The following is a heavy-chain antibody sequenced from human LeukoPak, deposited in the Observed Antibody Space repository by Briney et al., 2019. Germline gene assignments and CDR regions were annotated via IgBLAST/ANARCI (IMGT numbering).Heavy chain of an antibody. CDR2: ISFDGSNK. Sequence: GGSLRLSCAASGFTFNSYTMHWVRQAPGKGLEWGAVISFDGSNKYYADSVKGRFTISRDNSKNTLYLQVNSLRPEDTAVYYCARDSPSVAAAGTLDYWGQGTLVTVSS. J-gene: IGHJ4*02. CDR3: ARDSPSVAAAGTLDY. V-gene: IGHV3-30*04. D-gene: IGHD6-13*01. CDR1: GFTFNSYT.